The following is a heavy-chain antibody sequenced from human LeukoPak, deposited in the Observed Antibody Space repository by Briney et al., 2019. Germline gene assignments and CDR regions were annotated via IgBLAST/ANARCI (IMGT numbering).Heavy chain of an antibody. CDR1: GFSFSSYA. D-gene: IGHD3-10*01. CDR2: ISYDGSNK. J-gene: IGHJ4*02. Sequence: GRTLRLSCAASGFSFSSYAMHWVRQATSKGLEWVAVISYDGSNKYYADSVKGRFTISRDSSKNTLYLQMNSLRAEDTAVYYCARAGSLITMVRGAVDYWGQGTLVTVSS. V-gene: IGHV3-30*04. CDR3: ARAGSLITMVRGAVDY.